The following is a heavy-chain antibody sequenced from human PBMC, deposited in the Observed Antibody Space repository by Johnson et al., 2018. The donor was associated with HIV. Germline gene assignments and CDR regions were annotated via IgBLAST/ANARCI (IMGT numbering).Heavy chain of an antibody. D-gene: IGHD1-14*01. CDR1: GFTFSSYA. J-gene: IGHJ3*02. V-gene: IGHV3-15*01. CDR3: TTGRKGTGAFDI. CDR2: IKSKTDGGTT. Sequence: VQLVESGGGLVQPGGSLRPSCAASGFTFSSYAMSWVRQAPGKGLEWVGRIKSKTDGGTTDYAAPVKGRFTISRDDSKNTLYLQMNSLKTEDTAVYYCTTGRKGTGAFDIWGQGTMVTVSS.